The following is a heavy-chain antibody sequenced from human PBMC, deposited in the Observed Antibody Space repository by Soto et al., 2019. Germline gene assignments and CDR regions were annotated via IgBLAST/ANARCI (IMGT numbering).Heavy chain of an antibody. D-gene: IGHD1-1*01. J-gene: IGHJ6*02. CDR2: IYSGGST. CDR1: GFSFRDHS. CDR3: STGTYGMDV. Sequence: PGGSLRLSCAASGFSFRDHSMSWVRQAPGKGLEWVSVIYSGGSTYYADSVKGRFTISRDNSKNTLYLQMNSLRAEDTAVYYCSTGTYGMDVWGQGTTVTVSS. V-gene: IGHV3-53*01.